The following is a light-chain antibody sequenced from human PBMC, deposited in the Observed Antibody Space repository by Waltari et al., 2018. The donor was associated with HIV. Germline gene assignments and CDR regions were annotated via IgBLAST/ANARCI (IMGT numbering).Light chain of an antibody. Sequence: EIALTQSPATLSLSPGERATLSCRASQSVSRYLAWYQQKPGQAPRLLIYDASSRATGIPARFSGSGSGTDFTLSISSLEPEDFAVYYCQQRYNWPITFGQGTRLEIK. CDR2: DAS. CDR3: QQRYNWPIT. CDR1: QSVSRY. J-gene: IGKJ5*01. V-gene: IGKV3-11*01.